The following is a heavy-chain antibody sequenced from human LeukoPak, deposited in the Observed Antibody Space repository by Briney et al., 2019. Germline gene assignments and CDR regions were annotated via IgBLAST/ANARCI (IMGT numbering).Heavy chain of an antibody. CDR2: IYHSGST. CDR1: GGSISSGGYS. D-gene: IGHD4-17*01. J-gene: IGHJ4*02. V-gene: IGHV4-30-2*01. Sequence: SETLSLTCAVSGGSISSGGYSWSWIRQPPGKGLEWIGYIYHSGSTYYNPSLKSRVTISVDRSKNQFSLKLSSVTAADTAVYYCARGRDYGDYSYYFDYWGQGTLVTVSS. CDR3: ARGRDYGDYSYYFDY.